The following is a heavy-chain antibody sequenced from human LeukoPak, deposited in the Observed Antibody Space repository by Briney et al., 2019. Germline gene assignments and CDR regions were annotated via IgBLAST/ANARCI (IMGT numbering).Heavy chain of an antibody. CDR1: VFTFSNSA. CDR2: LSGSGITT. J-gene: IGHJ4*01. V-gene: IGHV3-23*01. CDR3: AKGIYSSGWSYFDY. D-gene: IGHD6-19*01. Sequence: GGSLRLSCAAPVFTFSNSAMSWVRQAPGKGLEWVSTLSGSGITTYYADSVKGRFTISRDNSKNTLYLQMNSLRAEDTAVYYCAKGIYSSGWSYFDYWGHGTLVTVSS.